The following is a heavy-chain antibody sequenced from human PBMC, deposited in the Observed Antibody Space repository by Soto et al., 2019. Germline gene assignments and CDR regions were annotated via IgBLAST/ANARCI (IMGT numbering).Heavy chain of an antibody. Sequence: EVQLLESGGGLVQPVGALRLSCAASGFTFNNYAMTWVRQAPGKGLERVSAISGGGDTTSYADSVKGRFTVSRDGSKNTLYLQMSSLRAEDTALYYCAKGRGGSGSLTPRVDFWGQGTLVTVSS. CDR1: GFTFNNYA. J-gene: IGHJ4*02. CDR2: ISGGGDTT. CDR3: AKGRGGSGSLTPRVDF. V-gene: IGHV3-23*01. D-gene: IGHD3-10*01.